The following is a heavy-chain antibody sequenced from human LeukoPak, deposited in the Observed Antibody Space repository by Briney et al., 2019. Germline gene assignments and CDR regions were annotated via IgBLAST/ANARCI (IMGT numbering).Heavy chain of an antibody. D-gene: IGHD3-10*01. CDR2: INHSGST. V-gene: IGHV4-34*01. J-gene: IGHJ6*03. Sequence: PSETLSLTCAVYGGSFSGYYWSWIRQPPGKGLEWIGEINHSGSTDYNPSLKSRVTISVDTSKNQFPLKLSSVTAADTAVYYCARSAHPGFYGSGSYYYMDVWGKGTTVTVSS. CDR1: GGSFSGYY. CDR3: ARSAHPGFYGSGSYYYMDV.